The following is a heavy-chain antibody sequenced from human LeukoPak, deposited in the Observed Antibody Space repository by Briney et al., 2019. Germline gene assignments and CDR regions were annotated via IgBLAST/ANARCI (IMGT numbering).Heavy chain of an antibody. Sequence: GASVKVSCKVSGYTLTELSMHWVRQAPGKGLEWMGGFDPEDGETIYAQKFQGRVTMTEDTSTDTAYMELSSLRSEDTAVYYCATLPQLWFPLRSYYFDYWGQGTLVTVSS. CDR2: FDPEDGET. V-gene: IGHV1-24*01. CDR1: GYTLTELS. J-gene: IGHJ4*02. CDR3: ATLPQLWFPLRSYYFDY. D-gene: IGHD5-18*01.